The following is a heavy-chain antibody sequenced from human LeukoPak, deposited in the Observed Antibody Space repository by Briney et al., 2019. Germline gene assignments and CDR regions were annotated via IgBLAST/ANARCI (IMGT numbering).Heavy chain of an antibody. D-gene: IGHD3-9*01. Sequence: SVKVSFKASGGTFSSYAISWVRQAPGQGLEWMGGIIPIFGTANYAQKFQGRVTITADESTSTAYMELSSLRSEDTAVYYCASRDRPYYDILTGYPYWGQGTLVTVSS. V-gene: IGHV1-69*13. CDR2: IIPIFGTA. CDR3: ASRDRPYYDILTGYPY. J-gene: IGHJ4*02. CDR1: GGTFSSYA.